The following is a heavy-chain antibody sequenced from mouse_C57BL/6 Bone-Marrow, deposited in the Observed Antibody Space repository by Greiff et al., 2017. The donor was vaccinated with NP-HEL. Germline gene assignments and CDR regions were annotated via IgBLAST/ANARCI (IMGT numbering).Heavy chain of an antibody. CDR1: GYTFTSYW. J-gene: IGHJ2*01. CDR3: ARDTTVVARGLDY. D-gene: IGHD1-1*01. Sequence: VQLQQPGAELVMPGASVKLSCKASGYTFTSYWMHWVKQRPGQGLEWIGEIDPSDSYSNYNQKFKGKSTLTVDKSSSTAYMQLSSLTSEDSAVYYCARDTTVVARGLDYWGQGTTLTVSS. CDR2: IDPSDSYS. V-gene: IGHV1-69*01.